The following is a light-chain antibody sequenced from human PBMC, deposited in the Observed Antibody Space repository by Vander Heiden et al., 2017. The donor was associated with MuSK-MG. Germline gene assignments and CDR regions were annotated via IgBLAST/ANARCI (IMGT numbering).Light chain of an antibody. V-gene: IGLV8-61*01. CDR3: VMSMSSGIVV. J-gene: IGLJ2*01. Sequence: QTVVTQDPSFSVSPGWTGTLTCGLSSGSVSTSYYPSWYQQTPGQAPLLLIYSTNTRSAGVPDRFSGSILGTTAALTITGAQAEDEADYYCVMSMSSGIVVFGGGTKLTVL. CDR1: SGSVSTSYY. CDR2: STN.